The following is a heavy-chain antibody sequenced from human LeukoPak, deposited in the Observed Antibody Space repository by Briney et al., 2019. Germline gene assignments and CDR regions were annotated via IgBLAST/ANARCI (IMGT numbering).Heavy chain of an antibody. CDR2: IFHSGST. D-gene: IGHD2-15*01. Sequence: PSETLSLTCTVSGYSISSGYYWGWIRQPPGKGLEWIGNIFHSGSTYYNPSLKSRVTISLDTSKNQFSLKLSSVTAADTAVYYCARSVEGYCRGGSCYSYSYYMDVWGKGTTVTVSS. V-gene: IGHV4-38-2*02. CDR1: GYSISSGYY. J-gene: IGHJ6*03. CDR3: ARSVEGYCRGGSCYSYSYYMDV.